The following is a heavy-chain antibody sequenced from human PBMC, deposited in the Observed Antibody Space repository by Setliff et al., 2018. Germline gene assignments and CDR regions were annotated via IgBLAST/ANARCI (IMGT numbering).Heavy chain of an antibody. CDR1: GASFSGTY. V-gene: IGHV4-34*01. CDR2: INHSGGT. Sequence: SETLSLTCAVYGASFSGTYCSWIRQSPGKGLEWIGEINHTGSPNWIGEINHSGGTNYNPALKSRVTISVDTSTNQFSLNLNSVTAADTAVYFCARTTHYDFWSGYLYWGQGTLVTVSS. J-gene: IGHJ4*02. CDR3: ARTTHYDFWSGYLY. D-gene: IGHD3-3*01.